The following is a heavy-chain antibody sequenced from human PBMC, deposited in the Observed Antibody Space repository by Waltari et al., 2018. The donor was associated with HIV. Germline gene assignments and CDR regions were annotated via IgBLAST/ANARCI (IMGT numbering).Heavy chain of an antibody. Sequence: LQLQESGPGLVKPSETLSLTCSVSGGSISSSKYYWSWVRQSPGKGLEGVGNVFYKGDTSYKPSLNSRVARTVDTSTNQCFLTVYSVTAADTATYFCARDQRGDYNFWSLPNHNHGMDGWGQGIAVTVSS. V-gene: IGHV4-39*07. J-gene: IGHJ6*02. CDR3: ARDQRGDYNFWSLPNHNHGMDG. CDR2: VFYKGDT. D-gene: IGHD3-3*01. CDR1: GGSISSSKYY.